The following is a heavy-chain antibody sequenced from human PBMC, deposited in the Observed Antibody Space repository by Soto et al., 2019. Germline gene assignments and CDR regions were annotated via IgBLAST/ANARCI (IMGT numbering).Heavy chain of an antibody. CDR3: ARDRLPMVVVVMGWFDP. D-gene: IGHD3-22*01. J-gene: IGHJ5*02. CDR2: ISGSGNTI. CDR1: GFSFRDYY. V-gene: IGHV3-11*01. Sequence: QVQLVESGGALVKPGGSLRLSCAASGFSFRDYYMSWIRQAPGKGLEWISYISGSGNTIYYADSVKGRFIISRDNAKNSLFLQMNSRRADDTAVYYWARDRLPMVVVVMGWFDPWGQGTLVTVSS.